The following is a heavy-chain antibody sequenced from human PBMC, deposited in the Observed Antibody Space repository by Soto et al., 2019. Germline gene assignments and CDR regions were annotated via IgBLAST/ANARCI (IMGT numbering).Heavy chain of an antibody. CDR1: CGSISSSSYY. D-gene: IGHD3-22*01. J-gene: IGHJ4*02. V-gene: IGHV4-39*01. Sequence: NPSETLSLTCTVSCGSISSSSYYWGWIRQPPGKGLEWIGSIYYSGSTYYNPSLKSRVTISVDTSKNQFSLKLSSVTAADTAVYYCARLPYYYDSSGYCDYWGQGTLVTAPQ. CDR3: ARLPYYYDSSGYCDY. CDR2: IYYSGST.